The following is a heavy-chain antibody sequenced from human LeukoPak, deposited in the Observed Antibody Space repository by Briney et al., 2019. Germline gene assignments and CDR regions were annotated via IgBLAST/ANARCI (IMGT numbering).Heavy chain of an antibody. V-gene: IGHV4-4*07. J-gene: IGHJ4*02. CDR2: IYTSGST. Sequence: PSETLSLTCTVSGGSISSYCWSWIRQPAGKGLEWIRRIYTSGSTNYNPSLKSRVTMSVDTSKNQFSLKLSSVTAADTAVYYCARDLGPVTQSYDSSGYFYWGQGTLVTVSS. CDR3: ARDLGPVTQSYDSSGYFY. D-gene: IGHD3-22*01. CDR1: GGSISSYC.